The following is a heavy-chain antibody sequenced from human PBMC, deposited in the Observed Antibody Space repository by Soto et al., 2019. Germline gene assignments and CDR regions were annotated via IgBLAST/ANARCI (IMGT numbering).Heavy chain of an antibody. V-gene: IGHV3-33*01. CDR2: IWYDGSNK. CDR1: GFTFSSYG. CDR3: ARDPGYGDYPPYYFDY. J-gene: IGHJ4*02. Sequence: PGGSLRLSCAASGFTFSSYGMHWVRQAPGKGLEWVAVIWYDGSNKYYADSVKGRFTISRDNSKNTLYLQMNSLRAEDTAVYYCARDPGYGDYPPYYFDYWGQGTLVTVSS. D-gene: IGHD4-17*01.